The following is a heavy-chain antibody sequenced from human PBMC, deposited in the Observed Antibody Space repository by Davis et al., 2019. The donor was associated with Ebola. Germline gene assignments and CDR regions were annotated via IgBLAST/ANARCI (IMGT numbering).Heavy chain of an antibody. Sequence: PGGSLRLSCAASGVSISTYAMHWVRQPPGKGLEWVSVKWHDETKEHYVESVKGRFTISRDNSKNKVYLQMNNVRAEDTAVYYCARDRKLTENFFYFYGMDVWGQGTTVTVSS. D-gene: IGHD1-14*01. J-gene: IGHJ6*02. V-gene: IGHV3-33*01. CDR1: GVSISTYA. CDR3: ARDRKLTENFFYFYGMDV. CDR2: KWHDETKE.